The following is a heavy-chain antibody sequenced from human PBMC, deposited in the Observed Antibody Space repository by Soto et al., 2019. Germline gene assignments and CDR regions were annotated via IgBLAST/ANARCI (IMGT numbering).Heavy chain of an antibody. D-gene: IGHD3-10*01. CDR2: ISYDGSNE. J-gene: IGHJ6*02. V-gene: IGHV3-30*18. Sequence: QVQLVESGGGVVQPGRSLRLSCAASGFTFSSYGMHWVRQAPGKGLEWVAVISYDGSNEYYADSVKGRFTISRDNSKNTLYLQMNSLRAEDTAVYYCAKVRGDDGMDVWGQGTTVTVSS. CDR1: GFTFSSYG. CDR3: AKVRGDDGMDV.